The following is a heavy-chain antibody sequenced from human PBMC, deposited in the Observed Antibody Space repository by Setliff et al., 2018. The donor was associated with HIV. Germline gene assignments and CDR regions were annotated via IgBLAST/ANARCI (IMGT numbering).Heavy chain of an antibody. CDR2: IYHNGNT. Sequence: SETLSLTCAVSGYSISSGYYWGWIRQPPGKGLEWIGSIYHNGNTYYNPSLRSRVTISVDTSKNQFSLKLSSVTAADTAMYYCAAFSGTYQGAFDIWGQGTMVTV. CDR1: GYSISSGYY. J-gene: IGHJ3*02. CDR3: AAFSGTYQGAFDI. V-gene: IGHV4-38-2*01. D-gene: IGHD1-26*01.